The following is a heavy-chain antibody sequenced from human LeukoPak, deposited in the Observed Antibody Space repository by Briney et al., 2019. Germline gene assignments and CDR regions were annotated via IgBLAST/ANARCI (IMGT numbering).Heavy chain of an antibody. Sequence: GASVKLSCKASVGTFTSYAISWVRQAPGQPLEWRGGIIPIFGTANYAQKFQGRVTITTDESTSTAYMELSSLRSEDTAVYYCARGHYDFWSGYYVQTNYYYYYMDVWGKGTTVTVSS. J-gene: IGHJ6*03. CDR1: VGTFTSYA. CDR3: ARGHYDFWSGYYVQTNYYYYYMDV. D-gene: IGHD3-3*01. V-gene: IGHV1-69*05. CDR2: IIPIFGTA.